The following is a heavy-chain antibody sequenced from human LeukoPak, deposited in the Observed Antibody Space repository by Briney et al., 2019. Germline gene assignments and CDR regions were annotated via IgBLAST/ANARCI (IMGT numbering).Heavy chain of an antibody. CDR2: ISGSGGST. V-gene: IGHV3-23*01. D-gene: IGHD5-24*01. J-gene: IGHJ6*03. CDR3: ARDRWPQSNYYMDV. Sequence: GGSLRLSCAASGFTFSSYAMSWVRQAPGKGLEWVSAISGSGGSTYYADSVKGRFTISRDNSKNTLYLQMNSLRAEDTTVYYCARDRWPQSNYYMDVWGKGTTVTISS. CDR1: GFTFSSYA.